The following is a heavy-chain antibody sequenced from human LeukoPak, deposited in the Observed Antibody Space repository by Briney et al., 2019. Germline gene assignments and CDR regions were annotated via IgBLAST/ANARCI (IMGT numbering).Heavy chain of an antibody. V-gene: IGHV3-53*01. CDR3: VRDPTRRGYFDY. D-gene: IGHD3-22*01. Sequence: TGGSLRLSCAASGFTVSSNFMNWVRQAPGKGLEWVSVIYSGGNTYYSDSVKGRFTISRDKSKNTLYLQMNSLRAEDTAVYYCVRDPTRRGYFDYWGQGTLVTVSS. CDR2: IYSGGNT. J-gene: IGHJ4*02. CDR1: GFTVSSNF.